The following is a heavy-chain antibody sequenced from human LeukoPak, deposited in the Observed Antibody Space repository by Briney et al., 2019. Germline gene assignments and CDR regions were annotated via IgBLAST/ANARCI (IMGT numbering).Heavy chain of an antibody. CDR1: GGSFSGYY. Sequence: SETLSLTCAVYGGSFSGYYWSWIRQPPGKGLEWIGEINHSGSTNYNPSLKSRVTISVDTSKNQFSLKLSSVTAADTAVYYCARGSQRGYSLSDAFDIWGQGAMVTVSS. V-gene: IGHV4-34*01. J-gene: IGHJ3*02. D-gene: IGHD5-18*01. CDR3: ARGSQRGYSLSDAFDI. CDR2: INHSGST.